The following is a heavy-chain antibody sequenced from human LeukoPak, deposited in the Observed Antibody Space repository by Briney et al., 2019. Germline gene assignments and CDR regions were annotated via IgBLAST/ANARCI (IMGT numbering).Heavy chain of an antibody. CDR2: ISAYNGNT. D-gene: IGHD2/OR15-2a*01. J-gene: IGHJ4*02. CDR3: AREGVLPDY. CDR1: VYTFTSYG. V-gene: IGHV1-18*01. Sequence: ASVKVSCKASVYTFTSYGISWVRRAPGQRLECMGWISAYNGNTNYAQKLQGRVPMNTETSTSTDYMELRSLRSDDTAVYYCAREGVLPDYWGQGTLVTVSS.